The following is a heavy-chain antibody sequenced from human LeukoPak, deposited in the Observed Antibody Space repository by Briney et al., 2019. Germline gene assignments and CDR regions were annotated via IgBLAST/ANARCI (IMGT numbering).Heavy chain of an antibody. Sequence: SETLSLTCTVSGGSISSYYWSWIRQPAGKGLEWIGRIYTSGSTNYNPSLKSRVTISVDTSKNQFSLKLSSVTAADTAVYYCARGHDSSGYFDYWGQGTLVTVSS. CDR1: GGSISSYY. V-gene: IGHV4-4*07. CDR2: IYTSGST. CDR3: ARGHDSSGYFDY. D-gene: IGHD3-22*01. J-gene: IGHJ4*02.